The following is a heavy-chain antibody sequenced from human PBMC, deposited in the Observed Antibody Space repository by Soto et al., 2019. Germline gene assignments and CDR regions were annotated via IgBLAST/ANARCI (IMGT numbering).Heavy chain of an antibody. CDR2: ISSSSSYI. V-gene: IGHV3-21*01. Sequence: GGSLRLSCAASGFTFSSYSMNWVRQAPGKGLEWVSSISSSSSYIYYADSVKGRFTISRDNAKNSLYLQMNSLRAEDTAVYYCARDLLYCSGGSCYSGFDYWGQGTLVTVSS. CDR1: GFTFSSYS. D-gene: IGHD2-15*01. J-gene: IGHJ4*02. CDR3: ARDLLYCSGGSCYSGFDY.